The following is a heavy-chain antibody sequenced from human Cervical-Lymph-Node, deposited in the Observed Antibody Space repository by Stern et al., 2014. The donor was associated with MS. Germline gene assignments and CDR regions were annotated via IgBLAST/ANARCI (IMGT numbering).Heavy chain of an antibody. CDR3: ARDALFDS. J-gene: IGHJ4*02. Sequence: DQLVQSGGGLVKPGGSLRLSCAASGFSFNWYNMNWVRQAPGKGLEWVSSISSTSDYTYYADSVKGRFTISRDNAKKSLYLQMNSLRADDTAVYYCARDALFDSWGQETLVTVSS. CDR2: ISSTSDYT. V-gene: IGHV3-21*01. CDR1: GFSFNWYN.